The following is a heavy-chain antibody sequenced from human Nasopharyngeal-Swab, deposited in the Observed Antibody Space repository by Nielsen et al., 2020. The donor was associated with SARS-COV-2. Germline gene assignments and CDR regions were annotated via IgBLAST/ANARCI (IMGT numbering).Heavy chain of an antibody. CDR3: ARDLSSIVGATPLVY. V-gene: IGHV3-74*01. CDR1: GFTFSSYW. D-gene: IGHD1-26*01. J-gene: IGHJ4*02. CDR2: INSDGSST. Sequence: GESLKISCAASGFTFSSYWMHWVRQAPGKGLVWVSRINSDGSSTSYADSVKGRFTISRDNAKNTLYLQMNSLRAEDTAVYYCARDLSSIVGATPLVYWGQGTLVTVS.